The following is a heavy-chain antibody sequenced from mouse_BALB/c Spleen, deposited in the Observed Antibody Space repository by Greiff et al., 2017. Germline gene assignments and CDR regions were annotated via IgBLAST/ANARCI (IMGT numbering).Heavy chain of an antibody. J-gene: IGHJ2*01. V-gene: IGHV7-3*02. CDR1: GFTFTDYY. D-gene: IGHD3-2*02. Sequence: DVKLVESGGGLVQPGGSLRLSCATSGFTFTDYYMSWVRQPPGKALEWLGFIRNKANGYTTEYSASVKGRFTISRDNSQSILYLQMNTLRAEDSATYDCARDGRLRYFDYWGQGTTLTVSS. CDR2: IRNKANGYTT. CDR3: ARDGRLRYFDY.